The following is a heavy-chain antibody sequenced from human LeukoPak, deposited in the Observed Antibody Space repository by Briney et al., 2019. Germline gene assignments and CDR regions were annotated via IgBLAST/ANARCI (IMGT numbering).Heavy chain of an antibody. CDR2: VHYSGGT. D-gene: IGHD4-11*01. CDR1: GFTFSSYS. CDR3: ATTHDYTRGGYDY. Sequence: SGGSLRLSCAASGFTFSSYSMNWVRQAPGKGLEWIGSVHYSGGTYYNPSLRSRVSISLDTSKSQVSLKLNFATAADTAFYYCATTHDYTRGGYDYWGLGALVTVSS. V-gene: IGHV4-39*07. J-gene: IGHJ4*02.